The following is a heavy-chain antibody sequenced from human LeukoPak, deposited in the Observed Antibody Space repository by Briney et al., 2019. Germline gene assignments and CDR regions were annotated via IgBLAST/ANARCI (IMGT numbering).Heavy chain of an antibody. D-gene: IGHD3-10*01. V-gene: IGHV4-59*12. CDR1: GGSISSYY. J-gene: IGHJ5*02. CDR2: IYYSGST. CDR3: ARRGPPRTMLRGVKSGWFDP. Sequence: PSETLSLTCTVSGGSISSYYWSWIRQPPGKGLEWIGYIYYSGSTNYNPSLKSRVSISVDTSKSQFSLRLSSVTAADTAVYYCARRGPPRTMLRGVKSGWFDPWGQGTLVTVSS.